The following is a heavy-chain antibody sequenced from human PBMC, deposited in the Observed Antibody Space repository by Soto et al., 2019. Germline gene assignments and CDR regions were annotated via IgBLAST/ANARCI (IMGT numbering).Heavy chain of an antibody. V-gene: IGHV3-23*01. J-gene: IGHJ6*02. Sequence: EVQLLESGGGLVQPGGSLRLSCAASGFTFSSYAMSWVRQAPGKGLEWVSVISGSGDSTYYADSVRGRFTIGRDNSKNALYLQMNSLRAEDSAVYYCAKDRDGAAAGPTKFYGMDVWGQGTTVSVSS. CDR3: AKDRDGAAAGPTKFYGMDV. CDR2: ISGSGDST. D-gene: IGHD6-13*01. CDR1: GFTFSSYA.